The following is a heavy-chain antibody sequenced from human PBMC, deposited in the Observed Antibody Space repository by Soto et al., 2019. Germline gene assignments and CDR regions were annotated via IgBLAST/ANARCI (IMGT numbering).Heavy chain of an antibody. V-gene: IGHV3-11*06. J-gene: IGHJ6*02. CDR3: ARGAVSRQHFYYGLDV. CDR1: GFTFSESF. Sequence: LRLSCVASGFTFSESFMSWIRQAPGKGLEWVSSISTTSTYTDYAASLKGRVTVSRDNSRNILFLQLNSLRDEDTAVYFCARGAVSRQHFYYGLDVWGQGTTVTVSS. D-gene: IGHD4-17*01. CDR2: ISTTSTYT.